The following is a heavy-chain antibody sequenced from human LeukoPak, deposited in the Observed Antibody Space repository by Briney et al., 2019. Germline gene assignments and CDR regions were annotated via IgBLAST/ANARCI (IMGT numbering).Heavy chain of an antibody. V-gene: IGHV4-34*01. CDR1: GGSFSGCY. Sequence: SETLSLTCAVYGGSFSGCYWSWIRQPPGKGLEWIGEINHSGSTNYNPSLKSRVTISVDTSKNQFSLKLSSVTAADTAVYYCARAGYGDYLSYWGQGTLVTVSS. CDR3: ARAGYGDYLSY. D-gene: IGHD4-17*01. CDR2: INHSGST. J-gene: IGHJ4*02.